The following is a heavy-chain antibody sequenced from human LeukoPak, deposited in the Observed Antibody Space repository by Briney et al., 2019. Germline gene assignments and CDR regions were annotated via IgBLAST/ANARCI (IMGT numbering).Heavy chain of an antibody. J-gene: IGHJ4*02. D-gene: IGHD6-6*01. CDR3: ARARDDSSSKPFDY. V-gene: IGHV4-59*01. CDR2: IYCSGST. Sequence: SSETLSLTCTVSGGSISSYYWSWIRQPPGKGLEWIGYIYCSGSTNYNPSLKSRVTIPVDTSKNQFSLKLSSVTAADTAVYYCARARDDSSSKPFDYWGQGTLVTVSS. CDR1: GGSISSYY.